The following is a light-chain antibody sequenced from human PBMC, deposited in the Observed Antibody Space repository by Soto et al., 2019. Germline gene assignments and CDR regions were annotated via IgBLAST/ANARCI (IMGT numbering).Light chain of an antibody. CDR3: QQYNDWPALYT. J-gene: IGKJ2*01. Sequence: EIVMTQSPATLSVSPGERATLSCRASQSFDSNLAWYQQKPGQAPSLLIYGASTRATGVPARFSGSGSGTEFTLTISSLQSEDFAVYYWQQYNDWPALYTFGQGTKLEMK. V-gene: IGKV3-15*01. CDR1: QSFDSN. CDR2: GAS.